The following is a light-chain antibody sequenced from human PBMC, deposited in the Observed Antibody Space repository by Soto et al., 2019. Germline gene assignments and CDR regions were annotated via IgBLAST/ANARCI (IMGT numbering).Light chain of an antibody. J-gene: IGKJ1*01. V-gene: IGKV4-1*01. CDR3: QQYLAIPRT. CDR2: WAS. CDR1: QSVIYSANNKNC. Sequence: DIVMTQSPDSLAVSLGERATINRKSSQSVIYSANNKNCLAWYQQKPGQPPKLLIYWASTRESGVPDRFSGSGSGTDFTLTISSLQAEDVAVYYCQQYLAIPRTFGQGTKVEIK.